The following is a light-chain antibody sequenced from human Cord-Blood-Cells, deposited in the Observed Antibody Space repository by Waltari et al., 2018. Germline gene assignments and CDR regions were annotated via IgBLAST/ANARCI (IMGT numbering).Light chain of an antibody. CDR3: SSYTSSSTVV. V-gene: IGLV2-14*01. J-gene: IGLJ2*01. CDR2: DVS. CDR1: SSDLGGYNY. Sequence: QSALTQSASVSGSPGQSITLSCTGTSSDLGGYNYVSWYQQHPGKAPKLMIYDVSNRPSGVSNRFSGSKSGNTASLTISGLQAEDEADYYCSSYTSSSTVVFGGGTKLTVL.